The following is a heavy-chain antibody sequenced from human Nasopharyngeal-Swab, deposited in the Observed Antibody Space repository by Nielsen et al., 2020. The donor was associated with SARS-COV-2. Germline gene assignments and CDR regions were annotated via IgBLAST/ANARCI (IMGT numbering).Heavy chain of an antibody. CDR2: INAGNGNT. CDR3: ARDVWGGAAPFDP. D-gene: IGHD3-16*01. J-gene: IGHJ5*02. Sequence: WVRQAPGQRLEWMGWINAGNGNTKYSQKFQGRVTMTRDTSTSTVYMELRSLRSDDTAVYYCARDVWGGAAPFDPWGQGTLVTVSS. V-gene: IGHV1-3*01.